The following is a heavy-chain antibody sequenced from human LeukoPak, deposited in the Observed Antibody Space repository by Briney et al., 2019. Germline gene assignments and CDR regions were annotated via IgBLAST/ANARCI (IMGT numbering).Heavy chain of an antibody. V-gene: IGHV3-7*03. CDR3: VRAMDV. CDR1: GFTFSTYW. Sequence: GSLRLSCAASGFTFSTYWMHWVRQAPGRGLEWVANIKQDGSEIYYVDSVKGRFTISRDNAKSSLYLQMNSLRVEDTAVYYCVRAMDVWGQGTTVTVSS. J-gene: IGHJ6*02. CDR2: IKQDGSEI.